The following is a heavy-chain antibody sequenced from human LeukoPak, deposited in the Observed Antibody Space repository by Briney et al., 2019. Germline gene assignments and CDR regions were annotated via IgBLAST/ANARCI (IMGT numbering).Heavy chain of an antibody. Sequence: ASVKVSCKASGYTFTSYDINWVRQATGQGLEWTGWMNPNSGNTGYAQKDQGRVTMTRNTSISTAYMELSSLRSEDTAVYYCARADCYYDFWSGYYYYYYYYMDVWGKGTTVTVSS. V-gene: IGHV1-8*01. CDR2: MNPNSGNT. CDR3: ARADCYYDFWSGYYYYYYYYMDV. D-gene: IGHD3-3*01. CDR1: GYTFTSYD. J-gene: IGHJ6*03.